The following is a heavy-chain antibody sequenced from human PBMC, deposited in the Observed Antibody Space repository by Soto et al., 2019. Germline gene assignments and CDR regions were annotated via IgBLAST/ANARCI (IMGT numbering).Heavy chain of an antibody. V-gene: IGHV3-7*03. CDR3: AREDTRSYGSGSYLKYYYYGMDV. D-gene: IGHD3-10*01. J-gene: IGHJ6*02. CDR1: GFTFSSYW. CDR2: IKHDGSEK. Sequence: GGSLRLSCAASGFTFSSYWMSWVRQAPGKGLEWVANIKHDGSEKYYVDSVKGRFTISRDNAKNSLYLQMNSLRAEDTAVYYCAREDTRSYGSGSYLKYYYYGMDVWGQGTTVTVSS.